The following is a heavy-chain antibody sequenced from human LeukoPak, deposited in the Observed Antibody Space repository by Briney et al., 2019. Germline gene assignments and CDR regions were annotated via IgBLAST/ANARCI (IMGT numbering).Heavy chain of an antibody. CDR3: ARHSSPEYYFDY. CDR1: GYTFTGYY. V-gene: IGHV1-2*02. J-gene: IGHJ4*02. Sequence: ASVKVSCKASGYTFTGYYMHWVRQAPGQGLGWMGWINPNSGATNYAQKFQGRVTMTRDTSISTDYLELSRLRSDDTAVYYCARHSSPEYYFDYWGQGTLVTVSS. CDR2: INPNSGAT. D-gene: IGHD6-19*01.